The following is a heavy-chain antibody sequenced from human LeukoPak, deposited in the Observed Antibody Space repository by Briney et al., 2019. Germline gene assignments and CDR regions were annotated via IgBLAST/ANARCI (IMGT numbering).Heavy chain of an antibody. D-gene: IGHD6-19*01. Sequence: SETLSLTCTVSGGSISSSSYYWGWIRQPPGKGLEWIGSIYYSGSTYYNPSLKSRVTISVDTSKDQFSLKLSSVTAADTAVYYCARRVPKWLNYFDYWGQETLVTVSS. CDR3: ARRVPKWLNYFDY. V-gene: IGHV4-39*01. CDR2: IYYSGST. J-gene: IGHJ4*02. CDR1: GGSISSSSYY.